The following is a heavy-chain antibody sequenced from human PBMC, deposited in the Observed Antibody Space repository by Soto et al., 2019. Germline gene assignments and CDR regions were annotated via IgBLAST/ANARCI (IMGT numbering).Heavy chain of an antibody. CDR2: IDYSGST. V-gene: IGHV4-39*01. D-gene: IGHD2-15*01. CDR1: GGSISSSSYY. J-gene: IGHJ4*02. CDR3: ARRAPEVAATPYYFDY. Sequence: SETLSLTCTVSGGSISSSSYYWGRIRQPPGKGLEWIGSIDYSGSTYYNPYLKGRVTISVDTSKNQFSLKLSSVTAADTAVYYCARRAPEVAATPYYFDYWGQGTLVTVSS.